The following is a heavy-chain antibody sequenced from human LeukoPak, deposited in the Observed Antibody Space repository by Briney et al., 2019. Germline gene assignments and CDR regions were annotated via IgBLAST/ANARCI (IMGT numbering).Heavy chain of an antibody. D-gene: IGHD2/OR15-2a*01. CDR1: GFTFSTYS. V-gene: IGHV3-23*01. J-gene: IGHJ4*02. CDR2: IRSNGENT. CDR3: AILSWDGRGSFY. Sequence: GGSLRLSCAASGFTFSTYSMSWVRQAPGKGLESVSAIRSNGENTYYADSVRGRFTISRDNSRGTLSLQMNSLRADDTAVYFCAILSWDGRGSFYWGQGTLVSVSS.